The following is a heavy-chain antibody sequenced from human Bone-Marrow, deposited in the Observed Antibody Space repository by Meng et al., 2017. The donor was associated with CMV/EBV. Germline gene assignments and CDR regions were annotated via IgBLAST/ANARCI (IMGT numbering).Heavy chain of an antibody. J-gene: IGHJ4*02. D-gene: IGHD2-2*02. CDR3: ARSSCSSTSCYTLDY. V-gene: IGHV3-38-3*01. Sequence: GGSLRLSCAASGFTVSSNEMSWVRQAPGKGLEWVSSISGGSTYYADSRKGRFTISRDNSKNTLHLQMNSLRAEDTAVYYCARSSCSSTSCYTLDYWGQGTLVTVSS. CDR1: GFTVSSNE. CDR2: ISGGST.